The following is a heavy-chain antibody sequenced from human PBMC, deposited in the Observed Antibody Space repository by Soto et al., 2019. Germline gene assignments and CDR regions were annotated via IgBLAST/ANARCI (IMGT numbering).Heavy chain of an antibody. Sequence: QVQLQESGPGLVKPSQTLSLTCTVSGGSISTDDHYWTWIRQPPGKGLEWIGYIYYSGSTHYNPSPKSRLFITLDTSTIRFSLQLPSVTAADTPGYYCANVRTRWKIACWGQGTLVTVFS. CDR3: ANVRTRWKIAC. CDR2: IYYSGST. J-gene: IGHJ4*02. D-gene: IGHD1-1*01. V-gene: IGHV4-30-4*01. CDR1: GGSISTDDHY.